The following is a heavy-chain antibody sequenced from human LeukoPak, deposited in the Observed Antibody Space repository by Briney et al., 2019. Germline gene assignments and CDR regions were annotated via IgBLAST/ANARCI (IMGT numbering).Heavy chain of an antibody. CDR3: ARVIENA. V-gene: IGHV3-30*04. Sequence: PGRSLRLSCAASGFNFNTYAMKWVRQAPGEGVEWLAVVLFDGSDQYYADSVQGRFTISRDNAQNSLLLQMNSLRAKDTAVYYCARVIENAWGQGTLVTVSS. J-gene: IGHJ5*02. D-gene: IGHD2/OR15-2a*01. CDR2: VLFDGSDQ. CDR1: GFNFNTYA.